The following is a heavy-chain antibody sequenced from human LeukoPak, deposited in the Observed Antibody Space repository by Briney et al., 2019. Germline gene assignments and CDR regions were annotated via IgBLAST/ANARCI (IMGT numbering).Heavy chain of an antibody. D-gene: IGHD4-23*01. CDR3: AKDSTVVPFDY. Sequence: ARSLRLSCAASGFTFSSYAMHWVRQAPGKGLEWVAVISYDGSNKYYADSVKGRFTISRNNSKNTLYLQMTSLTAGATAVYYCAKDSTVVPFDYWGQGTLVTASS. CDR2: ISYDGSNK. CDR1: GFTFSSYA. J-gene: IGHJ4*02. V-gene: IGHV3-30*04.